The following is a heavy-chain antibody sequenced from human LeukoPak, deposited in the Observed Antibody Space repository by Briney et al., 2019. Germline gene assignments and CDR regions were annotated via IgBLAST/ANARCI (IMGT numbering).Heavy chain of an antibody. CDR2: IHHLGNT. D-gene: IGHD6-13*01. CDR3: ARGLSGAAAGNFDY. CDR1: GVSLIGNNW. V-gene: IGHV4-4*02. J-gene: IGHJ4*02. Sequence: SGTLSLTCSVSGVSLIGNNWWTWVRQSPGKALEWIGEIHHLGNTNYNPSLKSRVTISVDTSKNQFSLKLSSVTAADTAVYYCARGLSGAAAGNFDYWGQGTLVTVSS.